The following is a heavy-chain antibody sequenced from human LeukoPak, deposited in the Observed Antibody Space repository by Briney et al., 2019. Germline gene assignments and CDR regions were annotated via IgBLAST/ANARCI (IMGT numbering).Heavy chain of an antibody. V-gene: IGHV4-39*07. CDR3: ARHPGSYYDSSQVDWWFDP. D-gene: IGHD3-22*01. J-gene: IGHJ5*02. Sequence: SSETLSLTCTVSGGSISSSSHYWGWIRQPPGKGLEWIGSMYYRGSTYHNPSLKSRVTISVDTSKNQFSLKLSSVTAADTAVYYCARHPGSYYDSSQVDWWFDPWGQGTLVTVSS. CDR1: GGSISSSSHY. CDR2: MYYRGST.